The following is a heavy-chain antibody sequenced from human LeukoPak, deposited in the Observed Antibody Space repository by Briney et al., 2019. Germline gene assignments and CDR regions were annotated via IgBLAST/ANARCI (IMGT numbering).Heavy chain of an antibody. D-gene: IGHD3-16*01. CDR1: GGSFSGYY. V-gene: IGHV4-34*01. CDR3: ARDKLGDYYYYYMDV. Sequence: PSETLSLTCAVYGGSFSGYYWSWIRQPPGKGLEWIGEINHSGSTNYNPSLKSRVTISVDTSKIQFSLKLSSVTAADTAVYYCARDKLGDYYYYYMDVWGKGTTVTVSS. J-gene: IGHJ6*03. CDR2: INHSGST.